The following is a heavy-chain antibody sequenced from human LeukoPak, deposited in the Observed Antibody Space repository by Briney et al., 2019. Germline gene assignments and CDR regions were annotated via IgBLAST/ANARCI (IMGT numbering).Heavy chain of an antibody. J-gene: IGHJ6*02. CDR2: IYYSGST. V-gene: IGHV4-39*07. Sequence: SETLSLTCTVSGGSISSSSYYWGWIRQPPGKGLEWIGSIYYSGSTYYNPSLKSRVTISVDTSKNQFSLKLSSVTAADTAVYYCARESPVGFYYGMDVWGQGTTVTVSS. CDR1: GGSISSSSYY. CDR3: ARESPVGFYYGMDV.